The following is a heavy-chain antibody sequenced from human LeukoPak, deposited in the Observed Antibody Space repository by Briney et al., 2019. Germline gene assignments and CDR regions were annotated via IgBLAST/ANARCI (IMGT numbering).Heavy chain of an antibody. CDR1: GGSISSGSYY. CDR2: IYTSGST. Sequence: SETLSLTCTVSGGSISSGSYYWSWIRQPAGKGLEWIGRIYTSGSTNYNPSLKSRVTISVDTSKNQFSLKLSSVTAADTAVYYCARVGYSPLGWFDPWGQGTPVTVSS. J-gene: IGHJ5*02. CDR3: ARVGYSPLGWFDP. D-gene: IGHD5-18*01. V-gene: IGHV4-61*02.